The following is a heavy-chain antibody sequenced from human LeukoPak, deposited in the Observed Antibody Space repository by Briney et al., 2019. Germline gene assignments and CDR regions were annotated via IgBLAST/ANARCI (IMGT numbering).Heavy chain of an antibody. CDR1: GYSFTSYW. D-gene: IGHD6-19*01. CDR3: ARVPRRSSGWYYFDY. V-gene: IGHV5-51*03. Sequence: GESLEISCKGSGYSFTSYWIGWVRQMPGKGLEWMGIIYPGDSDTRYSPSFQGQVTISADKSISTAYLQWSGLKASDTAMYYCARVPRRSSGWYYFDYWGQGTLVTVSS. J-gene: IGHJ4*02. CDR2: IYPGDSDT.